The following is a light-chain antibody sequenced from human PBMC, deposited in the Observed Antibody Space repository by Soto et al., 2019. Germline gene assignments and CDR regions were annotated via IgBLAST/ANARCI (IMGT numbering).Light chain of an antibody. CDR3: QQYASSVT. CDR2: GAS. V-gene: IGKV3-20*01. J-gene: IGKJ1*01. CDR1: QSVSSSF. Sequence: EIVLTQSPGSLSLSPGERATLSCRASQSVSSSFFAWYQQKPGQAPRLLIYGASSRATGIPDRFSGSGSGTDFTLTICRLEPDDFAVYYCQQYASSVTFGQGTKVEIK.